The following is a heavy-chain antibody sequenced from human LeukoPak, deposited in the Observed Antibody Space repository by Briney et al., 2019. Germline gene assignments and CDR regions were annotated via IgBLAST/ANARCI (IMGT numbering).Heavy chain of an antibody. CDR2: INPNSGGT. CDR3: ATIYSSSWFPFDY. CDR1: GYTFTGYY. V-gene: IGHV1-2*02. Sequence: ASVKVSCKASGYTFTGYYMHWVRQAPGQGLEWLGWINPNSGGTNYAQKFQGRVTMTRDTSISTAYMELSRLRSDDTAVYYCATIYSSSWFPFDYWGQGTLVTVSS. J-gene: IGHJ4*02. D-gene: IGHD6-13*01.